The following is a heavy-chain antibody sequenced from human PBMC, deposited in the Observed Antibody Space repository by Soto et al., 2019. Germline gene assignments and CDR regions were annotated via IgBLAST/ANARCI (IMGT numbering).Heavy chain of an antibody. CDR1: GGSISSSSYY. J-gene: IGHJ5*02. CDR2: IYYSGST. Sequence: NPSETLSLTCTVSGGSISSSSYYWGWIRQPPGKGLEWIGSIYYSGSTYYNPSLKSRVTISVDTSKNQFSLKLSSVTAADTAVYYCARQGSYYDSSPVGPFDPWGQGTLVTVSS. CDR3: ARQGSYYDSSPVGPFDP. D-gene: IGHD3-22*01. V-gene: IGHV4-39*01.